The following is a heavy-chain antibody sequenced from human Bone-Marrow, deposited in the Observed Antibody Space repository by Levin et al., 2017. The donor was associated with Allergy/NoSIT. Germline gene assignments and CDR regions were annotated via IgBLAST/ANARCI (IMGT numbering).Heavy chain of an antibody. Sequence: GGSLRLSCVVSGFTFRNYVVSWVRQVPGKGLEWVSSVSGSGDSTYYADSVKGRFTISRDNAKNSLYLQMNSLRAEDTAVYYCASDLYDSSEGYWGQGTLVTVSS. D-gene: IGHD3-22*01. V-gene: IGHV3-23*01. CDR2: VSGSGDST. CDR3: ASDLYDSSEGY. J-gene: IGHJ4*02. CDR1: GFTFRNYV.